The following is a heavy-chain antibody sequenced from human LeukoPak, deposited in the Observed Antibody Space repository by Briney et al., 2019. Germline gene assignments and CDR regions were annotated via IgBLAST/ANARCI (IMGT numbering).Heavy chain of an antibody. V-gene: IGHV4-59*08. CDR1: GASISSYG. CDR3: ARGSGWYFY. D-gene: IGHD6-19*01. J-gene: IGHJ4*02. Sequence: SETLSLTCTVSGASISSYGWSWIRQPPGKGLEWIGYIYDSGSTNHNPSLKSRVTISVDTSKNQLSLKLTSVTAADTAVYYCARGSGWYFYWGQGTLVTVSS. CDR2: IYDSGST.